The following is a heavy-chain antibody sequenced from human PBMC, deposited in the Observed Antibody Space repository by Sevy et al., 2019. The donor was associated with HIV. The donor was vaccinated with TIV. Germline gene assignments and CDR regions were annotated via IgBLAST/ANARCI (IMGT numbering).Heavy chain of an antibody. Sequence: ASVKVSCKASGYTFISYGNSWVRQAPGQGLEWMGWISAYSGNTNYAQKLQVRVTMTTDTSTSTAYMELRSLRSDDTAVYYCARAIAPAGRFDYWGQGTLVTVSS. CDR1: GYTFISYG. V-gene: IGHV1-18*01. J-gene: IGHJ4*02. CDR2: ISAYSGNT. CDR3: ARAIAPAGRFDY. D-gene: IGHD6-13*01.